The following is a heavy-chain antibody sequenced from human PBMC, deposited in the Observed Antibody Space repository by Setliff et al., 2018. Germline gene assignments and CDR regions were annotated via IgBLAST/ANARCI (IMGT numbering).Heavy chain of an antibody. CDR2: IYYSGST. Sequence: PSETLSLTCGLSGYSLSSGYYGGWIRQPPGKGLEWIGYIYYSGSTYYNPSLKSRVTISVDTSKNQFSLKVSSVTAADTAVYYCARSFSRREKFLLDYWGQGALVTVSS. CDR3: ARSFSRREKFLLDY. J-gene: IGHJ4*02. CDR1: GYSLSSGYY. V-gene: IGHV4-38-2*01.